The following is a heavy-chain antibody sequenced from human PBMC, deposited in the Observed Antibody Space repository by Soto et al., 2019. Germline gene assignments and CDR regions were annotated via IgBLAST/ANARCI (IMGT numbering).Heavy chain of an antibody. D-gene: IGHD4-17*01. CDR3: TRDLDGDPDWYFDL. CDR2: ISTDGSTT. Sequence: EVQLVESGGGLVQPGGSLRLSCAASGFTFDRYWMYWVRQAPGKGLVSVSGISTDGSTTTYADSVKGRFTISRDNAKNTLYLQMNSLRAEDTAMYYCTRDLDGDPDWYFDLWGRGTLVTVSS. V-gene: IGHV3-74*01. CDR1: GFTFDRYW. J-gene: IGHJ2*01.